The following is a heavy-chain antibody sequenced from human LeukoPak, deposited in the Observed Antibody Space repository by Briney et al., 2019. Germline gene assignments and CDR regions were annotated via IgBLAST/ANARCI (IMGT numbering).Heavy chain of an antibody. V-gene: IGHV4-34*01. CDR1: GGSFSNFY. J-gene: IGHJ5*02. CDR2: INHSGST. Sequence: SETLSLTCDVYGGSFSNFYWSWIRQPPGKGLEWIGEINHSGSTNYNPSLKSRVTISVDTSKNQFSLKLSSVTAADTAVYYCARGFYDFWSGYYSPWFDPWGQGTLVTVSS. D-gene: IGHD3-3*01. CDR3: ARGFYDFWSGYYSPWFDP.